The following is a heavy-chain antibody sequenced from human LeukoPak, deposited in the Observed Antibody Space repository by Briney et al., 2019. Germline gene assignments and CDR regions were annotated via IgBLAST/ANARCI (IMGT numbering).Heavy chain of an antibody. D-gene: IGHD6-19*01. Sequence: HPGGSLRLSCAASGFTFSNSPMSWVRQAPGKGLEWVSTLSGSGITTYYADSVKGRFTISRDNSKNTLYLQMNSLRAEDTAVYYCPKGIYSSGWSYFDYWGHGTLVTVSS. J-gene: IGHJ4*01. CDR1: GFTFSNSP. CDR2: LSGSGITT. V-gene: IGHV3-23*01. CDR3: PKGIYSSGWSYFDY.